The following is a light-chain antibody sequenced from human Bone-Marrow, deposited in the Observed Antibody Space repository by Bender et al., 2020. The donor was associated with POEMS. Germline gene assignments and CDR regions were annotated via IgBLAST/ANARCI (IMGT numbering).Light chain of an antibody. V-gene: IGLV2-23*02. CDR2: EVT. J-gene: IGLJ3*02. Sequence: QSALAQPASVSGSPGQSIIISCTGASSDIGRYNLVSWYQQHPGKAPKLIIYEVTKRPSGVPDRFSGSKSGNTASLTVSGLQAEDEADYFCQSYDSDLNGWVFGGGTKLTVL. CDR3: QSYDSDLNGWV. CDR1: SSDIGRYNL.